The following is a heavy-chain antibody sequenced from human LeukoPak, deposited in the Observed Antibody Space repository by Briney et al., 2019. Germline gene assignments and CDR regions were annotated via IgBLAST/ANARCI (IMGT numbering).Heavy chain of an antibody. D-gene: IGHD2-21*02. Sequence: GGSLRLSCAASGFTVSSNYMSWVRQAPGKGLEWVSVIYSGGSTYYADSVKGRFTISRDNSKNTLYLQMNSLRAEDTAVYYCARGPLAYCGGDCYSVLGYWGQGTLVTVSS. CDR1: GFTVSSNY. CDR2: IYSGGST. V-gene: IGHV3-66*01. CDR3: ARGPLAYCGGDCYSVLGY. J-gene: IGHJ4*02.